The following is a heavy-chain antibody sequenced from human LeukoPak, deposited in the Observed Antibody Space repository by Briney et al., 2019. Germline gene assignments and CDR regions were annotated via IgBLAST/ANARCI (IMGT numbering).Heavy chain of an antibody. V-gene: IGHV3-21*01. CDR2: ISSSSTYI. J-gene: IGHJ6*02. Sequence: PGGSLRLSCAASGFTVSSNYMSWVRQAPGKGLEWVSSISSSSTYIYYADSVKGRFIISRDNAKNSLYLQMNSLRAEDTAVYYCARPHPRTVFGVFSYYYGMDVWGQGTTVTVSS. D-gene: IGHD3-3*01. CDR3: ARPHPRTVFGVFSYYYGMDV. CDR1: GFTVSSNY.